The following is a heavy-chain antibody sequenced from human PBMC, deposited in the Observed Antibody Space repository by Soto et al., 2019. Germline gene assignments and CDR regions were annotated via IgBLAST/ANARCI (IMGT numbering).Heavy chain of an antibody. J-gene: IGHJ2*01. Sequence: QVQLVQSEAEVRKPGSSVRVSCKPSGGTFSTYPIAWLRQAPGQGLEWMGEIIPIFGTSYSALNLKDRVTISADRSTNTAYTELSSLNSEAAADYYCAREFYSCTWHRMPGFALWGRGTLVTVSS. D-gene: IGHD6-13*01. V-gene: IGHV1-69*06. CDR3: AREFYSCTWHRMPGFAL. CDR2: IIPIFGTS. CDR1: GGTFSTYP.